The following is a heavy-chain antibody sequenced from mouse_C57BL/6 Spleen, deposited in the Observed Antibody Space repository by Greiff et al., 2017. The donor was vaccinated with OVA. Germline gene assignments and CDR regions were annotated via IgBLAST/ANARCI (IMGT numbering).Heavy chain of an antibody. CDR2: INPNYGTT. CDR3: AREEDYGSAWYIDV. CDR1: GYSFTDYN. Sequence: VQLQQSGPELVKPGASVKISCKASGYSFTDYNMNWVKQSNGKSLEWIGVINPNYGTTSYNQKFKGKATFTVDQSSSTAYMQLNSLTSEYSAVYYCAREEDYGSAWYIDVWGTGTTVTVSS. J-gene: IGHJ1*03. D-gene: IGHD1-1*01. V-gene: IGHV1-39*01.